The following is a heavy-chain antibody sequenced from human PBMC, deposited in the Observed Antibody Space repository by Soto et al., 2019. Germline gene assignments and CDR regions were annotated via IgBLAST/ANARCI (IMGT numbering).Heavy chain of an antibody. CDR1: GGSFSGYY. J-gene: IGHJ4*02. Sequence: QVQLQQWGAGLLKPSETLSLTCAVYGGSFSGYYWSWIRQPPGKGLEWVGEINHSGSTNYNPSLKSRVTISADTSKNQFSLKLSSVTAADTAVYYCARGRKTFGGVIFSLWTKPGGFSGYWGQGTLVTVSS. D-gene: IGHD3-16*02. CDR2: INHSGST. V-gene: IGHV4-34*01. CDR3: ARGRKTFGGVIFSLWTKPGGFSGY.